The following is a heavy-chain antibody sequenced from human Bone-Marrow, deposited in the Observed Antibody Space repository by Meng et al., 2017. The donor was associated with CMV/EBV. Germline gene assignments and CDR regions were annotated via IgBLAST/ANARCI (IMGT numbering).Heavy chain of an antibody. CDR3: ARDGEESGSYYGYFDY. V-gene: IGHV3-30*02. CDR2: IRHDGTNK. CDR1: GFTFDNYG. Sequence: GESLKISCAASGFTFDNYGMHWVRQTPGKGLEWVAFIRHDGTNKYYGDSVKGRFTISRDNAKNTLYLQMNSLRAEDTAVYYCARDGEESGSYYGYFDYWGQGTLVTVSS. J-gene: IGHJ4*02. D-gene: IGHD1-26*01.